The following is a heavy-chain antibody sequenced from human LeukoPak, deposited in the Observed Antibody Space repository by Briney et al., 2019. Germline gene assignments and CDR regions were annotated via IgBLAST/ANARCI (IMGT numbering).Heavy chain of an antibody. CDR1: GFTFSNAW. D-gene: IGHD2-2*01. CDR2: IKQDGSEK. J-gene: IGHJ4*02. V-gene: IGHV3-7*04. CDR3: ARARGYCSSTSECARARGYCSSNSCHWYFDH. Sequence: QPGGSLRLSCAASGFTFSNAWMSWVRQAPGKGLEWVANIKQDGSEKYYVDSVKGRFTISRDNAKNSLYLQMNSLRVEDTAVYYCARARGYCSSTSECARARGYCSSNSCHWYFDHWGQGTLVTVSS.